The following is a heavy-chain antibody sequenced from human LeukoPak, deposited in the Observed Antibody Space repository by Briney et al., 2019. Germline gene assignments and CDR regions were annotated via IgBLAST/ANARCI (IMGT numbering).Heavy chain of an antibody. CDR2: ISDSSAII. CDR3: ARANSLMFRGVITYFDS. Sequence: QPGGSLRLSCAASGFTFSSYGMNWVRQAPGKGLDYVAYISDSSAIIYYGDSVKGRFTVSRDNAKNSLYLQMNRLRDEDTAVYFCARANSLMFRGVITYFDSWGQGTLVTASS. CDR1: GFTFSSYG. D-gene: IGHD3-10*01. J-gene: IGHJ4*02. V-gene: IGHV3-48*02.